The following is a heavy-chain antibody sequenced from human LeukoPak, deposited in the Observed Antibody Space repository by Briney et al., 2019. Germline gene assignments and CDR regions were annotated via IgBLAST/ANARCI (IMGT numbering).Heavy chain of an antibody. Sequence: GESLKISCQGLGYGFTSNWIAWGRQLPGKGLEWMGVIYHADSDTRYRQSFQGQVTISAAKSISPAYLQSRSLKGADNAMSCCARHAAGTPMVTGDYWGQGTLVTVSS. CDR2: IYHADSDT. CDR3: ARHAAGTPMVTGDY. V-gene: IGHV5-51*01. J-gene: IGHJ4*02. D-gene: IGHD5-18*01. CDR1: GYGFTSNW.